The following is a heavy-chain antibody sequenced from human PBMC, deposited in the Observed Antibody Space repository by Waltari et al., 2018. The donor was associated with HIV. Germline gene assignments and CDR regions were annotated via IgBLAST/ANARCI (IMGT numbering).Heavy chain of an antibody. J-gene: IGHJ4*02. CDR3: ARLGHPPGVRLPFYFDS. V-gene: IGHV4-38-2*01. CDR1: GYSINSSDY. D-gene: IGHD3-3*01. Sequence: QVQLQESGPGLVKPSETLSLTCAVSGYSINSSDYWGWTRQPPGKGLEWIGSVYHSGITYYNPSLQSRVTISVDTSKNHFSLRLTSVTAADTAVYYCARLGHPPGVRLPFYFDSWGLGTLVTVSS. CDR2: VYHSGIT.